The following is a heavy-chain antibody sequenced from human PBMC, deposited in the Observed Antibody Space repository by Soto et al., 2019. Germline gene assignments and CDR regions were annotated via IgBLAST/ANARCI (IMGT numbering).Heavy chain of an antibody. CDR3: ARDQFQGARLKGEYYYYYGMDV. Sequence: SVKVSCKASGGTSSSYAISWVRQAPGQGLEWMGVIIPIFGTANYAQKFQGRVTITADESTSTAYMVLSSLRSEDTAVYYCARDQFQGARLKGEYYYYYGMDVWGQGTTVTVSS. J-gene: IGHJ6*02. CDR1: GGTSSSYA. V-gene: IGHV1-69*13. D-gene: IGHD6-6*01. CDR2: IIPIFGTA.